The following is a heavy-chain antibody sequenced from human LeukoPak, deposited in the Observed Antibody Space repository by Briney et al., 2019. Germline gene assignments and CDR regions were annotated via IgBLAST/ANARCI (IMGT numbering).Heavy chain of an antibody. CDR3: ARALVPQWFGDYLGVYFDY. Sequence: KAGESLKISCKGSGYSFTSYWIGWVRQMPGKGLEWMAIIYPDTSDTRYSPSFQGQVTISADKSIITAYLQWSSLKASDTAMYYCARALVPQWFGDYLGVYFDYWGQGTLVTVSS. J-gene: IGHJ4*02. D-gene: IGHD3-10*01. CDR1: GYSFTSYW. CDR2: IYPDTSDT. V-gene: IGHV5-51*01.